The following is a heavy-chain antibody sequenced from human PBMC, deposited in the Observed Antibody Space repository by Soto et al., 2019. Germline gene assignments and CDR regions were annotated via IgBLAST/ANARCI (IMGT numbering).Heavy chain of an antibody. CDR3: AKDLGPLRLLNYYFYGLDV. CDR2: IESGGST. D-gene: IGHD2-15*01. J-gene: IGHJ6*02. CDR1: GFTVSSTY. V-gene: IGHV3-53*01. Sequence: LRLSWNASGFTVSSTYMSWVRQAPGMGLEWVAVIESGGSTHYADSVKGRFTISRDIPKNMIYLQLHTLRAEDTAVYYCAKDLGPLRLLNYYFYGLDVWGQGTTVTVSS.